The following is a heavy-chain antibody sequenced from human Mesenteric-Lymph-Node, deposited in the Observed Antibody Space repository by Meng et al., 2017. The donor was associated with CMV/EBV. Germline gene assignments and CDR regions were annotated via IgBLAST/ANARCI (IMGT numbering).Heavy chain of an antibody. CDR1: FSAYY. D-gene: IGHD3-10*01. CDR2: INHSGST. CDR3: ARGRQYYGSGSYPPWAFYFDY. V-gene: IGHV4-34*01. Sequence: FSAYYWSWIRQPPGKGLEWIGEINHSGSTNYNPSLKSRVTISVDTSKNQFSLKLSSVTAVDTALYYCARGRQYYGSGSYPPWAFYFDYWGQGTLVTVSS. J-gene: IGHJ4*02.